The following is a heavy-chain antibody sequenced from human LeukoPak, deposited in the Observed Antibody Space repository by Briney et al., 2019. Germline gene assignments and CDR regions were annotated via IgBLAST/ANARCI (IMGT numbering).Heavy chain of an antibody. V-gene: IGHV4-59*01. CDR2: IYFSGST. J-gene: IGHJ6*03. CDR1: GGSISSYY. Sequence: SETLSLTCTVSGGSISSYYWSWIRQPPGKGLEWIGYIYFSGSTNSNPSLKSRVTISVDTSKNQFSLKLSSVTAADSAVYYCARGEYSYGYYMDVWGKGTTVTVSS. D-gene: IGHD5-18*01. CDR3: ARGEYSYGYYMDV.